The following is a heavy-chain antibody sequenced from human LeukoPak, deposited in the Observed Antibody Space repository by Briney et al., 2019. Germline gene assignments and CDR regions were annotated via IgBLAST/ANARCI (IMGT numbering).Heavy chain of an antibody. CDR3: ARESEGGTGTSCPDY. V-gene: IGHV3-30*12. Sequence: GGSLRLSCAASGFIFSSDDMHWVRQAPGKGLEWVAGIQSNGRNKYYVDSVKGRFAISRDNSKSTLYLQVNSLRVEDTAQYYCARESEGGTGTSCPDYWGQGTLVTVSS. CDR2: IQSNGRNK. J-gene: IGHJ4*02. D-gene: IGHD2-2*01. CDR1: GFIFSSDD.